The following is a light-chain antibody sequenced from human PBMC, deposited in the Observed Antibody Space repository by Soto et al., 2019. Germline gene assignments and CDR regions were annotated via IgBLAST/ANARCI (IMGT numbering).Light chain of an antibody. V-gene: IGKV3-20*01. CDR3: QQYMSSVT. J-gene: IGKJ1*01. Sequence: EVVLTQSPGSLSLSPGQRATLSCRASQSVDSTFFAWYQKKPGQAPRLLIYGASKMATGIPDRFSGSGSGTDFTLIISRLEPEYFAVYYCQQYMSSVTFGQGTKVEIK. CDR1: QSVDSTF. CDR2: GAS.